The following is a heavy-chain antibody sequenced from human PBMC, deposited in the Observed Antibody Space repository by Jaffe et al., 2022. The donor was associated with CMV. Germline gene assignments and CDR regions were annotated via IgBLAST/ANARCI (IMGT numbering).Heavy chain of an antibody. CDR1: GFAFSDYW. CDR2: TNGDGSDT. D-gene: IGHD3-3*01. J-gene: IGHJ6*02. V-gene: IGHV3-74*01. Sequence: EVQLVESGGGLVQPGGSLTLSCAGSGFAFSDYWIHWVRQVPGKGLVWVSRTNGDGSDTTYADSVKGRFIISRDNAKDTLFLQMNSLRVEDTAVYFCARGYDFWSGYDISGLYYGMDVWGQGTTVTVSS. CDR3: ARGYDFWSGYDISGLYYGMDV.